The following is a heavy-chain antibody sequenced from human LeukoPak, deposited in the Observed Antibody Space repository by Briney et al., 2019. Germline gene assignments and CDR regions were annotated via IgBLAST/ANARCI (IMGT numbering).Heavy chain of an antibody. CDR2: ISSSSSYT. Sequence: GGSLRLSCAASGFTFSDYYMNWIRQAPGKGLEWVSYISSSSSYTNYVDSVKGRFTISRDNAKNSLYLQMNSLRAEDTAVYYCVRDLGGDSYGYVHYGMDVWGKGTTVTVSS. D-gene: IGHD5-18*01. V-gene: IGHV3-11*06. CDR1: GFTFSDYY. J-gene: IGHJ6*04. CDR3: VRDLGGDSYGYVHYGMDV.